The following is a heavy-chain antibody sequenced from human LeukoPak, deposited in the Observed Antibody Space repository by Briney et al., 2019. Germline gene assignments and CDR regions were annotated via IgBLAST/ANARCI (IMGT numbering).Heavy chain of an antibody. Sequence: SETLSLTCTVSGGSINSYYWSWIRQPPGKGLEWIGYIYYSGSTNYSPSLKSRVTISVDTSKNQFSLKLSSVTAADTAVYYCARDPPGDAFDIWGQGTMVTVSS. CDR2: IYYSGST. CDR1: GGSINSYY. V-gene: IGHV4-59*01. J-gene: IGHJ3*02. CDR3: ARDPPGDAFDI.